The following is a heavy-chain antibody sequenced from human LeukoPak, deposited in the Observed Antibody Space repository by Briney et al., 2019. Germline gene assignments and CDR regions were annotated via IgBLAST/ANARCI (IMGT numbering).Heavy chain of an antibody. CDR1: GGSFSCYY. D-gene: IGHD6-19*01. V-gene: IGHV4-34*01. CDR2: INHSGST. Sequence: SETLSLTCAVYGGSFSCYYWSWIRQPPGKGLEWIGEINHSGSTNYNPSLKSRVTISVDTSKNQFSLKLSSVTAADTAVYYCARRVPVAGTNYWGQGTLVTVSS. J-gene: IGHJ4*02. CDR3: ARRVPVAGTNY.